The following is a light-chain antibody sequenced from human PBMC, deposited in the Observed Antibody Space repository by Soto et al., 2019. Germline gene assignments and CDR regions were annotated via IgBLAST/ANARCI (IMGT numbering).Light chain of an antibody. CDR2: GAS. Sequence: EIILTQSPASLSVSPGERATLSCRASQSVNNNIAWYQQKPGQAPRLLIYGASTRATGIPGRFRGSGSGTEFTLTITSLQSEDFAVYFCQQYNNLPPDTFGQGNKLEIK. CDR3: QQYNNLPPDT. V-gene: IGKV3-15*01. J-gene: IGKJ2*01. CDR1: QSVNNN.